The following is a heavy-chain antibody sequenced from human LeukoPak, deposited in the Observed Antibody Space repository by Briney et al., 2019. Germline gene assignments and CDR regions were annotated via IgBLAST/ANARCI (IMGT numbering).Heavy chain of an antibody. CDR3: ARQYCSSTSCYRNFDY. V-gene: IGHV4-61*02. Sequence: SETLSLTCTVSGGSISSGSYYWSWIRQPAGKGREWIGRIYTSGSTNYNPSLKSRVTISVDTSKNQFSLKLSSVTAADTAVYYCARQYCSSTSCYRNFDYWGQGTLVTVSS. J-gene: IGHJ4*02. CDR2: IYTSGST. D-gene: IGHD2-2*01. CDR1: GGSISSGSYY.